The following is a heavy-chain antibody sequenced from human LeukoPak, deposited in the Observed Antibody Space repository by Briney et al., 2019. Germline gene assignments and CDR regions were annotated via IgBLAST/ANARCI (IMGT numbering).Heavy chain of an antibody. V-gene: IGHV4-61*02. CDR1: GGSISSSSYY. CDR3: ARDHYDFWSGPLYYFDY. CDR2: IYTSGST. D-gene: IGHD3-3*01. Sequence: SETLSLTCTVSGGSISSSSYYWSWIRQPAGKGLEWIGRIYTSGSTNYNPSLKSRVTMSVDTSKNQFSLKLSSVTAADTAVYYCARDHYDFWSGPLYYFDYWGQGTLVTVSS. J-gene: IGHJ4*02.